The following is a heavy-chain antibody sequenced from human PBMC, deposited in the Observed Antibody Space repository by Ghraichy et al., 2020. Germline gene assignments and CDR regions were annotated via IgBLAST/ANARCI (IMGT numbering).Heavy chain of an antibody. J-gene: IGHJ6*02. Sequence: GGSLRLSCAASGFTFSSYSMNWVRQAPGKGLEWVSYISSSSSTIYYADSVKGRFTISRDNAKNSLYLQMNSLRDEDTAVYYCARDLFLCSSTSCYEDYYYYGMDVWGQGTTVTVSS. V-gene: IGHV3-48*02. D-gene: IGHD2-2*01. CDR1: GFTFSSYS. CDR2: ISSSSSTI. CDR3: ARDLFLCSSTSCYEDYYYYGMDV.